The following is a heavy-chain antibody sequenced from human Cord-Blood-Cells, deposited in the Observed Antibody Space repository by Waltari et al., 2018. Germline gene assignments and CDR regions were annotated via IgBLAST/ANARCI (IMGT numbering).Heavy chain of an antibody. V-gene: IGHV3-33*01. Sequence: QVQLVESGGGVVQPGRSLRLSCAASGLPFSSSGTPSVRQAPGKGLEWVAVIWYDGSNKYYADSVKGRFTISRDNSKNTLYLQMNSLRAEDTAVYYCARSFDWLLYFDYWGQGTLVTVSS. CDR3: ARSFDWLLYFDY. CDR1: GLPFSSSG. J-gene: IGHJ4*02. CDR2: IWYDGSNK. D-gene: IGHD3-9*01.